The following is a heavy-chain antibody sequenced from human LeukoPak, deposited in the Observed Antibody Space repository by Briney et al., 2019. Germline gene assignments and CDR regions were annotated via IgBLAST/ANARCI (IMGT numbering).Heavy chain of an antibody. J-gene: IGHJ1*01. Sequence: SETLSLTCTVSGGSISSSSYYWGWIRQPPGKGLEWIGSIYYSGSTYYNPSLKSQVAISVDTSKNQFSLKLSSVTAADTAVYYCAEYYYDSSGYYFAEYFQHWGQGTLVTVSS. V-gene: IGHV4-39*07. CDR1: GGSISSSSYY. CDR3: AEYYYDSSGYYFAEYFQH. D-gene: IGHD3-22*01. CDR2: IYYSGST.